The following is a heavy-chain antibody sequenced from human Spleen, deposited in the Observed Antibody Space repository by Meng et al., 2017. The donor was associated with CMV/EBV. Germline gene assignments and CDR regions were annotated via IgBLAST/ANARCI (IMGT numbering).Heavy chain of an antibody. CDR3: AKGGGLVRGLIKGLVFEI. D-gene: IGHD3-10*01. J-gene: IGHJ3*02. CDR1: GFTFSSYA. Sequence: GESLKISCAASGFTFSSYAMHWVRQAPGKGLEWVAVISYDGSNKYYADSVKGRFTISRDNSKNTLYLQMNSLRAEDTAVYYCAKGGGLVRGLIKGLVFEIWGQGTMVTVSS. CDR2: ISYDGSNK. V-gene: IGHV3-30-3*01.